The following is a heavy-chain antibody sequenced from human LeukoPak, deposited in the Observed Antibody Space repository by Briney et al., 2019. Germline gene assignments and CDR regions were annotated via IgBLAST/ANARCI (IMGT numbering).Heavy chain of an antibody. D-gene: IGHD2/OR15-2a*01. CDR2: RNPADSDT. CDR3: ARLRIVTVEPEAFDI. Sequence: GESLKISCKGSGYTFTTYWIGWVRQLPGKGLEWIGLRNPADSDTRYSPSFQGQVTISVDKSISTAYLEWSSLKASDTAMYYCARLRIVTVEPEAFDIWGQGTMVTVSS. V-gene: IGHV5-51*01. CDR1: GYTFTTYW. J-gene: IGHJ3*02.